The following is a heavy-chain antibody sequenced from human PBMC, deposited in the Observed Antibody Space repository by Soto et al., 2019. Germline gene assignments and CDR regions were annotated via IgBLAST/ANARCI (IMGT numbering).Heavy chain of an antibody. J-gene: IGHJ4*02. CDR3: ARGLSETRPYFDY. CDR1: GFTFSSCA. V-gene: IGHV3-23*01. CDR2: IIDSVAST. Sequence: GGSLRLSCAASGFTFSSCAMGWVRQAPGKGLEWVSDIIDSVASTYYADSVKGRFTISRDNAKNSLYLQMSSLRAEDTPLYYCARGLSETRPYFDYWGQGTLVTVSS.